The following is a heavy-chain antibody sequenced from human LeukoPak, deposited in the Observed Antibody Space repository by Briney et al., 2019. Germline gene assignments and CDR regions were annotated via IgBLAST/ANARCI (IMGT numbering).Heavy chain of an antibody. CDR3: ARDPSAFGELWVNYFDY. Sequence: ASVKVSCKASGYTFTGYYMHWVRQAPGQGLEWMGWINPNSGGTNYAQKFQGRVTMTRDTSISTAYMELSRLRSDDTAVYYCARDPSAFGELWVNYFDYWGQGTLVTVSS. V-gene: IGHV1-2*02. CDR2: INPNSGGT. CDR1: GYTFTGYY. D-gene: IGHD3-10*01. J-gene: IGHJ4*02.